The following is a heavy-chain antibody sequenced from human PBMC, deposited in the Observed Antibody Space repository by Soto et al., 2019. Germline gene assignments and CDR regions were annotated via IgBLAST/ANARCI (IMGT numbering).Heavy chain of an antibody. D-gene: IGHD6-19*01. CDR3: ARGTYSSGWYLDY. V-gene: IGHV3-30*03. CDR1: GFTFRSYG. J-gene: IGHJ4*02. CDR2: ISYDGSNT. Sequence: GGSLRLSCAASGFTFRSYGMHWVRQAPGKGLEWVAVISYDGSNTNYAQKLQGRVTMTTDTSTSTAYMELRSLRSDDTAVYYCARGTYSSGWYLDYWGQGTLVTVSS.